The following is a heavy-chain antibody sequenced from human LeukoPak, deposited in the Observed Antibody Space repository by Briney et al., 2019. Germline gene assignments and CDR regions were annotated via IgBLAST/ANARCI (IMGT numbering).Heavy chain of an antibody. CDR1: GFTFSAYW. CDR2: IHGDGSNT. CDR3: ARGGSWGSFDY. V-gene: IGHV3-74*01. J-gene: IGHJ4*02. Sequence: SGMSLRLSCAASGFTFSAYWMHWVRQAPGKGLVWVSHIHGDGSNTTYADSVKGRFTISRDDAKNTLYLQMSSLRAEDTAVYYCARGGSWGSFDYWGQGTLVTDSS. D-gene: IGHD7-27*01.